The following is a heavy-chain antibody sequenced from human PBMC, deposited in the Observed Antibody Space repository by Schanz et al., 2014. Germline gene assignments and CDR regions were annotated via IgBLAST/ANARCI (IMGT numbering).Heavy chain of an antibody. Sequence: QVQLVQSGADVKKPGSSVRVSCKASGGTFSRLTFSWVRQAPGQGLEWMGRVIPILGVTHYAQKFQGRVTITADKSTTTAYMELNSLNSDDTGVYYCATLDYADGVSWGQGTLGTVAS. V-gene: IGHV1-69*02. D-gene: IGHD4-17*01. CDR3: ATLDYADGVS. CDR2: VIPILGVT. J-gene: IGHJ5*02. CDR1: GGTFSRLT.